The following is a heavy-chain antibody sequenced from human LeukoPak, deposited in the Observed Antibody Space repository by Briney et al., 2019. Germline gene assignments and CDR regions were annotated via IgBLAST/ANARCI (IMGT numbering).Heavy chain of an antibody. Sequence: GGSLRLSCAASGFTFSSYGMHWVRQAPGKGLEWVAVIWYDGSNKYYADSVKGRFTISRDNSKNTLYLQMNGLRAEDTAVYYCARELEGSGWPYYYYYGMDVWGQGTTVTVSS. CDR3: ARELEGSGWPYYYYYGMDV. V-gene: IGHV3-33*01. CDR2: IWYDGSNK. D-gene: IGHD6-19*01. CDR1: GFTFSSYG. J-gene: IGHJ6*02.